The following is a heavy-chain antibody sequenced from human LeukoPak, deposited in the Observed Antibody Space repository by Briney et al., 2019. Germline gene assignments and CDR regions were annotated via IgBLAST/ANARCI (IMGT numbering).Heavy chain of an antibody. D-gene: IGHD2-15*01. V-gene: IGHV3-23*01. CDR2: ISGSGGST. CDR1: GFTFSSYG. J-gene: IGHJ4*02. CDR3: AKGYYCSGGSCYLALFDY. Sequence: GGSLRLSCAASGFTFSSYGMSWVRQAPGKGLEWVSAISGSGGSTYYADSVKGRFTISRDNSKNTLYLQMNSLRAEDTAVYYCAKGYYCSGGSCYLALFDYWGQGTPVTVSS.